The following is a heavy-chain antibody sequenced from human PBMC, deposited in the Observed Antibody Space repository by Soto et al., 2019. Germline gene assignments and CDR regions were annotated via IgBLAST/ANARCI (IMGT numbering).Heavy chain of an antibody. Sequence: QVQLVESGGGVVQPGRSLRLSCAASGFTFSSYAMHWVRQAPGKGLEWVAVISYDGSNKYYADSVKDPFTISRDNSKNSVYQKRTSVGADDTAVYYSARDGLDSSGWFLTGDYYYYCLDVWGQGTTVAVSS. D-gene: IGHD6-19*01. CDR1: GFTFSSYA. CDR3: ARDGLDSSGWFLTGDYYYYCLDV. CDR2: ISYDGSNK. V-gene: IGHV3-30-3*01. J-gene: IGHJ6*02.